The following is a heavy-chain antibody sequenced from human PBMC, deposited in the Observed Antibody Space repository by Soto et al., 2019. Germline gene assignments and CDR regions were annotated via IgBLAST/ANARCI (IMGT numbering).Heavy chain of an antibody. CDR3: ARNGQTYDYYCFDN. CDR1: GYTLTHYY. CDR2: INPSTLVT. V-gene: IGHV1-46*01. Sequence: QVQLVQSGAEVKKPGASVKVSCKASGYTLTHYYMHWVRQAPGEGPEWVGVINPSTLVTSYAQKFQGRVTTTRDTSTSTVYMALNSLISEDTAVYYCARNGQTYDYYCFDNWGQGTLVTVSS. D-gene: IGHD5-12*01. J-gene: IGHJ4*02.